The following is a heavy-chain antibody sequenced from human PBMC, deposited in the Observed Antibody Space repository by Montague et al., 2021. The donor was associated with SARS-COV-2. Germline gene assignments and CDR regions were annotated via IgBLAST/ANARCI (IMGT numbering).Heavy chain of an antibody. J-gene: IGHJ4*02. D-gene: IGHD2-2*01. Sequence: SLRLSCAASGFTVSSHTMSWVRQAPGKGLEWVSAVSSSNNTTHYADSVKGRFTLSRDNSKNTLYLQMNSLRVDDTAVYYCVKYVGVGMRGYFWGQGTLVTVSS. CDR2: VSSSNNTT. CDR3: VKYVGVGMRGYF. V-gene: IGHV3-23*01. CDR1: GFTVSSHT.